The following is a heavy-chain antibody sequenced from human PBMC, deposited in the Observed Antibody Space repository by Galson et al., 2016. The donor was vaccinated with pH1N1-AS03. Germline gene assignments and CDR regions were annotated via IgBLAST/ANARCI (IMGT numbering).Heavy chain of an antibody. D-gene: IGHD3-22*01. Sequence: SLRLSCAASGFTFSTHTMHWVRQAPGKGLEWVAYISSSSRFIYYADAVQGRFTISKDSPKNSVYLHMNGLRADDTAVYYCARDGGYSSGWIDSWGQGTLVSVSS. CDR3: ARDGGYSSGWIDS. CDR2: ISSSSRFI. V-gene: IGHV3-21*01. CDR1: GFTFSTHT. J-gene: IGHJ4*02.